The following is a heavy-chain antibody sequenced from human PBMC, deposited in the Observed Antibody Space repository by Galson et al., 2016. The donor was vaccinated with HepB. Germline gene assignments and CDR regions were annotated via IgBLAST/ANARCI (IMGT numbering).Heavy chain of an antibody. CDR1: GYIFTNYP. V-gene: IGHV1-3*01. Sequence: SVKVSCKASGYIFTNYPIHWVRQAPGHRLEWMGSINAGNLKTRYSQKLQGRVTITTDASASTAYMELSSLRSEDTAVYYCARAIVATFDFWGQGTLVTVSS. D-gene: IGHD3-16*02. CDR2: INAGNLKT. CDR3: ARAIVATFDF. J-gene: IGHJ4*02.